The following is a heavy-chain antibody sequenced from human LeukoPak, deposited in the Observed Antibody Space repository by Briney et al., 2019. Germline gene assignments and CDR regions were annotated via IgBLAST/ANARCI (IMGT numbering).Heavy chain of an antibody. CDR1: GFTFSTYW. J-gene: IGHJ5*02. CDR2: IKQDGSGK. Sequence: GGSLRLSCAASGFTFSTYWMSWVRQAPGKGLEWVANIKQDGSGKKYVGSVKGRFTISRNNAKNSLYLQMNSLRAEDTAMYYCARDLDSSSWWNWFDPWGQGTLVTVSS. D-gene: IGHD6-13*01. CDR3: ARDLDSSSWWNWFDP. V-gene: IGHV3-7*01.